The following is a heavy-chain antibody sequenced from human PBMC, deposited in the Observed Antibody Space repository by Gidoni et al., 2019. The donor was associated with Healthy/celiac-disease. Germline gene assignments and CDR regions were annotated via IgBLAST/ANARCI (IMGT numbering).Heavy chain of an antibody. J-gene: IGHJ5*02. CDR2: IYWDDDQ. Sequence: QITLKESGPTLVKPTQTSPLTCTFPGFPLSTSAVGVGWIRQPPGKALEWLALIYWDDDQRYSPSLKSRLTITKDTSKDQVVLTMTNMNPVDTATYYCAHRSLYISGIAAAGRGANWFDPWGQGTLVTVSS. V-gene: IGHV2-5*02. CDR3: AHRSLYISGIAAAGRGANWFDP. D-gene: IGHD6-13*01. CDR1: GFPLSTSAVG.